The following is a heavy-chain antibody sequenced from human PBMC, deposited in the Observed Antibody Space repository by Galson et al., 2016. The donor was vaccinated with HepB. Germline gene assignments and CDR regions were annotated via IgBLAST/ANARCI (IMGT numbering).Heavy chain of an antibody. CDR1: GFSLSTTGVA. V-gene: IGHV2-5*04. J-gene: IGHJ6*02. Sequence: PALVKPTQTLTLTCTFSGFSLSTTGVAVGWIRQPPGKALEWLALIHWDDDKRYSPFLRSRLTITKDTSKNQVVFKMTNMDPVDTGTYYCVYGFAARGEGGYYFYGMDVWGQGTTVTVSS. CDR3: VYGFAARGEGGYYFYGMDV. CDR2: IHWDDDK. D-gene: IGHD3-16*01.